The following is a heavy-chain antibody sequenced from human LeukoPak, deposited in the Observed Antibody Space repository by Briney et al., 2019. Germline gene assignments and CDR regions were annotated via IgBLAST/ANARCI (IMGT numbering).Heavy chain of an antibody. D-gene: IGHD3-10*01. V-gene: IGHV4-31*01. CDR2: IYYSGST. J-gene: IGHJ4*02. CDR3: VRARPPFDYYGSGPLSSGYYFDY. Sequence: SETLSLTCTVAGGSISSGGYCWSWIHEHPGKGLEWTGYIYYSGSTYYNTSLKSPVTIAVDTAQNHFSLKLRSVTAPGTALYYCVRARPPFDYYGSGPLSSGYYFDYWGQGTLVTVSS. CDR1: GGSISSGGYC.